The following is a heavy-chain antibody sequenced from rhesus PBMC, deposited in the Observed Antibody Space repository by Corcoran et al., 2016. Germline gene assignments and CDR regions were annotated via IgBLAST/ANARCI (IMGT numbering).Heavy chain of an antibody. CDR3: ATYGSSYNDGLDS. J-gene: IGHJ6*01. D-gene: IGHD4-29*01. V-gene: IGHV5-43*02. CDR2: LLSVASDN. Sequence: EVQLVQSGAEVKRPGESLRISCKTSGYSFTSSWISWVRQMPGKGLVWMVILLSVASDNKYSPSFQGQVTLSAEKSISTTYLQWSSLKASDTATYYCATYGSSYNDGLDSWGQGVVVTVSS. CDR1: GYSFTSSW.